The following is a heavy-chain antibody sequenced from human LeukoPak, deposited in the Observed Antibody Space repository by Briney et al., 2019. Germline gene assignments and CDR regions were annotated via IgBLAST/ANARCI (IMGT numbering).Heavy chain of an antibody. D-gene: IGHD1-7*01. J-gene: IGHJ4*02. V-gene: IGHV3-66*01. CDR3: AGAPYSWNYG. CDR2: IYTSGST. CDR1: GFTVSSNY. Sequence: GGSLRLSCAASGFTVSSNYMSWARQAPGKGLEWVSVIYTSGSTYYADSVKGRFTMYRDNSKNTVYLQMNSLRAEDTAVYYCAGAPYSWNYGWGQGTLVTVSS.